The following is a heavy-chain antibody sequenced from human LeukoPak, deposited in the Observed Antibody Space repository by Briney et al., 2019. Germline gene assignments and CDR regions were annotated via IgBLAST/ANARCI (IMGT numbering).Heavy chain of an antibody. Sequence: GASVKVSCKASGYTFTGYYMHWVRQAPGQGLEWMGRINPNSGGTNYAQKFQGRVTMTRDTSISTAYMELSRLRSDDTAVYYCARDYSTHYDSSGYMRYNWFDPWGQGTLVTVSS. J-gene: IGHJ5*02. CDR3: ARDYSTHYDSSGYMRYNWFDP. CDR1: GYTFTGYY. D-gene: IGHD3-22*01. V-gene: IGHV1-2*06. CDR2: INPNSGGT.